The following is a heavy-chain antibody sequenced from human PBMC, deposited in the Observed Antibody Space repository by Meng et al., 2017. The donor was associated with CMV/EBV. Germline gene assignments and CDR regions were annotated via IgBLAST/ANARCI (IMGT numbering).Heavy chain of an antibody. CDR1: GGTFSSYT. CDR2: IIPILGIA. V-gene: IGHV1-69*04. J-gene: IGHJ5*02. Sequence: SVKVSCKASGGTFSSYTISWVRQAPGQGLEWMGRIIPILGIANYAQKFQGRVTITADKSTSTAYMELSSLRSEDTAVYYCARDKTPQYNWFDPGAREPWSPSPQ. D-gene: IGHD4-11*01. CDR3: ARDKTPQYNWFDP.